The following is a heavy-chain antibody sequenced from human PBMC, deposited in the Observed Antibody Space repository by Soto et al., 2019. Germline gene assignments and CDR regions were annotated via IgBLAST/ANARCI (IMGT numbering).Heavy chain of an antibody. Sequence: QVQLVQSGAEVKKPGASVKVSCKASGYTFTSYGISWVRQAPGQGLEWMGWISAYNGNTNYAQKLQGKVTMTTDTSTSTAYMELRSLRSDDTAVYYCARVLGGYYGSGSYYYYFDYWGQGTLVTVSS. CDR2: ISAYNGNT. CDR1: GYTFTSYG. D-gene: IGHD3-10*01. CDR3: ARVLGGYYGSGSYYYYFDY. J-gene: IGHJ4*02. V-gene: IGHV1-18*01.